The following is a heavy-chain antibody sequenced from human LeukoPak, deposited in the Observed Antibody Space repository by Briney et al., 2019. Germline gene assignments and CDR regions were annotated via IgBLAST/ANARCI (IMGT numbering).Heavy chain of an antibody. V-gene: IGHV3-21*04. CDR2: ISSSSSYI. CDR1: GFTFSSYS. J-gene: IGHJ3*02. Sequence: GGSQRLSCAASGFTFSSYSMNWVRQAPGKGLEWVSSISSSSSYIHYADSVKGRFTISRDNSKNTLYLQMNSLRAEDTAVYYCARDRRVAGRSDGFDIWGQGTMVTVSS. D-gene: IGHD6-6*01. CDR3: ARDRRVAGRSDGFDI.